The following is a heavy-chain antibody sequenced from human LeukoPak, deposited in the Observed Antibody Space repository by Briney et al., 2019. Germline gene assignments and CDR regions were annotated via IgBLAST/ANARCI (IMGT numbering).Heavy chain of an antibody. V-gene: IGHV3-30*02. D-gene: IGHD4-11*01. J-gene: IGHJ5*02. CDR1: GFTFCTYG. CDR2: IRSDGSNK. CDR3: AKDAQVYSTYDWRWFDP. Sequence: GGSLRLSCAASGFTFCTYGMHWVRQAPGKGLEWVTFIRSDGSNKYYADSVKGRFTISRDNSKNTLYLQMNSLRAEDTAIYYCAKDAQVYSTYDWRWFDPWGQGTLVTVSS.